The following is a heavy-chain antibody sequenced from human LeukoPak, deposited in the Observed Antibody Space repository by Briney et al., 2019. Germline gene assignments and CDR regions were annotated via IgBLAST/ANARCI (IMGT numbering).Heavy chain of an antibody. CDR3: ARDRSGLYYFDY. J-gene: IGHJ4*02. CDR1: GYTLSSYY. V-gene: IGHV1-46*01. D-gene: IGHD3-22*01. CDR2: IDPSDGGT. Sequence: ASVKVSCKASGYTLSSYYMDWVRQAPGQGLEWMGMIDPSDGGTTYAQKFQGRVTVTRDTSTSTVFMELSSLRSEDTAVYYCARDRSGLYYFDYWGQGTPVTVSS.